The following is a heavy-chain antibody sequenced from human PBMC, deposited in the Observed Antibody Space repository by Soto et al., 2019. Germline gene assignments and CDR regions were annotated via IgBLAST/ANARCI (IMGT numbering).Heavy chain of an antibody. V-gene: IGHV1-69*01. CDR3: ARATKGGVVVVINPGYYYYGMDV. D-gene: IGHD3-22*01. CDR2: IIPIFGTA. Sequence: QVQLVQSGAEVKKPGSSVKVSCKASGGTFSSYAISWVRQAPGQGLEWMGGIIPIFGTANYAQKFQGRVTITADESTSTAYMELSSLISDDTAVYYCARATKGGVVVVINPGYYYYGMDVWGQGTTVTVSS. CDR1: GGTFSSYA. J-gene: IGHJ6*02.